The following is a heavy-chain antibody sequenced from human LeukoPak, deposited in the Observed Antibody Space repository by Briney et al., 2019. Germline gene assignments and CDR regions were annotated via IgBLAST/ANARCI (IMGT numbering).Heavy chain of an antibody. CDR3: ARDGALDI. Sequence: ASVKVSCKASGYTFTGYYMHWVRQAPGQGLEWMGWINPNSGDTNYAQRFQGRVTMTSDTSISTAYMELSSLRTDDTAVYYCARDGALDIWGQGTMVTASS. CDR2: INPNSGDT. J-gene: IGHJ3*02. V-gene: IGHV1-2*02. CDR1: GYTFTGYY.